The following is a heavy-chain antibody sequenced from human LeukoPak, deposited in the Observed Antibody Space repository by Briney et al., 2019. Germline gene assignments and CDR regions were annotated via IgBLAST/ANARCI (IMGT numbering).Heavy chain of an antibody. V-gene: IGHV5-51*01. CDR3: ARRVPSLAAADNNWFDP. J-gene: IGHJ5*02. D-gene: IGHD6-13*01. CDR2: IYPGDSDT. Sequence: GESLKISCKGSGYSFTSYWIGWVRQMPGKGLEWMGIIYPGDSDTRYSPSFEGRVTISADKSISTAYLQWSSLKASDTAMYCCARRVPSLAAADNNWFDPWGQGTLVTVSS. CDR1: GYSFTSYW.